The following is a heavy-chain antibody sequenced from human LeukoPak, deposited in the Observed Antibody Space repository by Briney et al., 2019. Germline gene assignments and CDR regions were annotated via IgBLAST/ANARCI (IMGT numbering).Heavy chain of an antibody. D-gene: IGHD3-10*01. CDR2: ISFDGTNK. CDR3: ARDMYDNGWSSFDY. Sequence: GGSLRLSCAASGFTFSSCAMSWVRQAPGKGLEWVAVISFDGTNKYYANSVQGRFTISRDNSKNTLYLQMNSLRAEDTALYYCARDMYDNGWSSFDYWGQGTLVTVSS. J-gene: IGHJ4*02. V-gene: IGHV3-30-3*01. CDR1: GFTFSSCA.